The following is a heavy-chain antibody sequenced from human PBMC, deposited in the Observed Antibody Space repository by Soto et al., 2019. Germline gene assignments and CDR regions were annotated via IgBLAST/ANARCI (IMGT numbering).Heavy chain of an antibody. CDR1: GFTFSSYA. D-gene: IGHD1-26*01. Sequence: EVQLLESGGGWVQPGGSLRLSCAASGFTFSSYAMNWVRQAPGKGLEWVSVISGSGGSTYYADSVKGRFSISRDSSTNTLYLQMNSLRAEDTAVYYCAKRGSGSDFDYWGQGTRVTVSS. J-gene: IGHJ4*02. CDR2: ISGSGGST. CDR3: AKRGSGSDFDY. V-gene: IGHV3-23*01.